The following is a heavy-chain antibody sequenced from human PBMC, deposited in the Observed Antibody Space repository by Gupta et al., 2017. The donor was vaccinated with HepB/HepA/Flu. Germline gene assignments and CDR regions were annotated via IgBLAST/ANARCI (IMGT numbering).Heavy chain of an antibody. CDR3: VSIASGWSSYYFDN. V-gene: IGHV3-48*03. CDR2: INTSGSTK. D-gene: IGHD6-19*01. CDR1: DFRFRSYE. J-gene: IGHJ4*02. Sequence: EVQLVESGGGLVQPGGSLRLSCAASDFRFRSYEMTWVRRAPGKGPEGVSYINTSGSTKFYSDAVKGRFTISRDNAKRSMLLQMDSLRVEDTALYYCVSIASGWSSYYFDNWGQGILVTVSS.